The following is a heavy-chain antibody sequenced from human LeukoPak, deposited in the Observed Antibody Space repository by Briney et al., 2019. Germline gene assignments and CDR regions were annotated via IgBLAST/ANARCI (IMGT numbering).Heavy chain of an antibody. CDR3: ARDRTNSMGAFDI. J-gene: IGHJ3*02. D-gene: IGHD1/OR15-1a*01. Sequence: GGSLRLSCAASGFTFSSYGMHWVRQAPGKGLEWVAVISYDGSNKYYADSVKGRFTISRDNSKNTLYLQMNSLRAEDTAVYYCARDRTNSMGAFDIWGQGTMVTVSS. CDR1: GFTFSSYG. CDR2: ISYDGSNK. V-gene: IGHV3-30*03.